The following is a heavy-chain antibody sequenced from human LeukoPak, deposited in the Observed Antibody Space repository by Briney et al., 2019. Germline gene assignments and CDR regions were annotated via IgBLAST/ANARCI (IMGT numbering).Heavy chain of an antibody. CDR3: ARGVLLTFDP. Sequence: PGGSLRLSCAASGFGFSRYWMHWVRQAPGTGLKWVSRIYRDGSTTDYADSVKGRFTISRDNAKNSLHLQMNSLRAEDTAVYYCARGVLLTFDPWGQGTLVTVSS. V-gene: IGHV3-74*01. D-gene: IGHD2-15*01. CDR2: IYRDGSTT. CDR1: GFGFSRYW. J-gene: IGHJ5*02.